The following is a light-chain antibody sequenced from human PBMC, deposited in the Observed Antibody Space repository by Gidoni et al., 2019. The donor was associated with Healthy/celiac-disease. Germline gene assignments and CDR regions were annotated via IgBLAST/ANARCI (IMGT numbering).Light chain of an antibody. CDR2: GAS. J-gene: IGKJ1*01. CDR1: QSVSSH. CDR3: QKYNNWWT. V-gene: IGKV3-15*01. Sequence: EVVMSQSPATLSVSPGERSTLSCRASQSVSSHLVWYQQKPGQAPRLLIYGASTRATGIPARFSGSGSGTEFTLTISSLQSEDFAVYYCQKYNNWWTFXQXTKVEIK.